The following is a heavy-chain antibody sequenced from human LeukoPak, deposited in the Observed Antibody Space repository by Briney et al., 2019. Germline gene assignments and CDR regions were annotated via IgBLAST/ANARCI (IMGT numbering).Heavy chain of an antibody. J-gene: IGHJ4*02. CDR2: INPNSGGT. Sequence: ASVKVSCKAPGYTFTPNYMHWVRQAPGQGLEWMGWINPNSGGTKYAQKFQGRVTMTRDTTISTAYMELSSLSSDDTAVYYCTAGSSSWYPGYWGQGTLVTVSS. CDR1: GYTFTPNY. CDR3: TAGSSSWYPGY. V-gene: IGHV1-2*02. D-gene: IGHD6-13*01.